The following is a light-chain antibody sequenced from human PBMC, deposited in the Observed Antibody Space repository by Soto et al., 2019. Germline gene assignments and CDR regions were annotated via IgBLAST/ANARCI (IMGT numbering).Light chain of an antibody. V-gene: IGLV2-8*01. Sequence: QSVLTQPPSASGSPGQSVTISCTGTSSDVGAYNYVSWYQQYPGKAPKLMIYEVNKRPSGVPDRFSGSKSGKTASLTVSGLQPEDEADYDCTAYAGSNIGVFGGGTKLTVL. CDR1: SSDVGAYNY. CDR3: TAYAGSNIGV. CDR2: EVN. J-gene: IGLJ3*02.